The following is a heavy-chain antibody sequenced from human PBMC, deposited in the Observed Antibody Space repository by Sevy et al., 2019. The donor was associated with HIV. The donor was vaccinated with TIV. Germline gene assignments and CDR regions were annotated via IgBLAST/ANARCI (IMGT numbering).Heavy chain of an antibody. CDR1: GFTFSTYS. J-gene: IGHJ4*02. CDR2: ISSSSNYI. D-gene: IGHD2-15*01. Sequence: GGSMRLSCVASGFTFSTYSMNWVRKAQPQGLEWDSSISSSSNYIYYADSVKSRLTISGDNAKNSLYLHMNSLRAEDTAVYYCARDDIVARDYFDYWGQGTLVTVSS. V-gene: IGHV3-21*01. CDR3: ARDDIVARDYFDY.